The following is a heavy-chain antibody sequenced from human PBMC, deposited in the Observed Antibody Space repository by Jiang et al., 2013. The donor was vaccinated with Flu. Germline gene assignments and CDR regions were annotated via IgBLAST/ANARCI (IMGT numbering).Heavy chain of an antibody. CDR2: IIPIFGTA. D-gene: IGHD1-26*01. Sequence: SGAEVKKPGSSVKVSCKASGGTFSSYAISWVRQAPGQGLEWMGGIIPIFGTANYAQKFQGRVTSTADESTSTAYMELSSLRSEDTAVYYCAGNREWEPDYYYYMDVWGKGTTVTVSS. CDR3: AGNREWEPDYYYYMDV. CDR1: GGTFSSYA. J-gene: IGHJ6*03. V-gene: IGHV1-69*01.